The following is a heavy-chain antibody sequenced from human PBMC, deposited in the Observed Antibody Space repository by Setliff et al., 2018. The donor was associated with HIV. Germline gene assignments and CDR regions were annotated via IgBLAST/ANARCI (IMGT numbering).Heavy chain of an antibody. J-gene: IGHJ4*02. CDR2: INVGNGDT. D-gene: IGHD3-10*01. V-gene: IGHV1-3*01. CDR3: ARGALLAVFDFDH. Sequence: GPSVKVSCKASGYTFTTYSMHWVRQAPGHSLEWMGWINVGNGDTKYSQEFQGRISITRDTSTNTAYMELSSLRSDDTAVYFCARGALLAVFDFDHWGQGTQVTVSS. CDR1: GYTFTTYS.